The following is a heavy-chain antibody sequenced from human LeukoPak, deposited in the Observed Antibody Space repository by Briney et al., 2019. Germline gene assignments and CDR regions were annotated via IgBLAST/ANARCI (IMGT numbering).Heavy chain of an antibody. D-gene: IGHD3-10*01. J-gene: IGHJ6*03. CDR1: GFTFSSYA. CDR2: ISYDGSNT. CDR3: ARGGDVLNYYMDV. Sequence: AGGSLRLSCAASGFTFSSYAMHWVRQAPGKGLEWVATISYDGSNTYYADSVKGRFTISRDISKNTLYLQMNSLRAEDTAVYYCARGGDVLNYYMDVWGKGTTVTISS. V-gene: IGHV3-30*04.